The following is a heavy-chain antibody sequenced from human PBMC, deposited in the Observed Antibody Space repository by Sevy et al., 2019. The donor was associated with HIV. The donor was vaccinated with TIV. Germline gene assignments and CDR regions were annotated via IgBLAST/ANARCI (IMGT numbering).Heavy chain of an antibody. CDR2: ISDDSRYI. J-gene: IGHJ4*01. CDR3: ARDFTIFGVVSGIDY. V-gene: IGHV3-21*04. Sequence: GGSLRLSCAASGFTFSSYGMHWVRQAPGKGLEWLSSISDDSRYIYDSDSVKGRFTISRANAKNLLFLQMNNLRVEDTAIYYCARDFTIFGVVSGIDYWGQGNLVTVSS. CDR1: GFTFSSYG. D-gene: IGHD3-3*01.